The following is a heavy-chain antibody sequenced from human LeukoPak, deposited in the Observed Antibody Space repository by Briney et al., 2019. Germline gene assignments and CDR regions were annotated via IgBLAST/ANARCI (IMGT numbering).Heavy chain of an antibody. V-gene: IGHV5-10-1*01. CDR3: ARHTGIAAAGYY. D-gene: IGHD6-13*01. CDR1: GYSFTSYW. Sequence: GESLKISCKGSGYSFTSYWISWVRQMPGKGLEWMGRIDPSDSYTNYSPSFQGHVTISADKSIGTAYLQWSSLKASDTAMYYCARHTGIAAAGYYWGQGTLVTVSS. CDR2: IDPSDSYT. J-gene: IGHJ4*02.